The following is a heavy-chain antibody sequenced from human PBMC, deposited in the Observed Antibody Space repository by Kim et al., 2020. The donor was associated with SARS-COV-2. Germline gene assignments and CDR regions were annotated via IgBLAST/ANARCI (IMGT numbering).Heavy chain of an antibody. CDR1: GGSISSSSYY. J-gene: IGHJ4*02. D-gene: IGHD6-19*01. CDR2: IYYSGST. Sequence: SETLSLTCTVSGGSISSSSYYWGWIRQPPGKGLEWIGSIYYSGSTYYNPSLKSRVTISVDTSKNQFSLKLSSVTAADTAVYYCATGARQWLVLKPKFYCFDYWGQGTLVTVSS. CDR3: ATGARQWLVLKPKFYCFDY. V-gene: IGHV4-39*01.